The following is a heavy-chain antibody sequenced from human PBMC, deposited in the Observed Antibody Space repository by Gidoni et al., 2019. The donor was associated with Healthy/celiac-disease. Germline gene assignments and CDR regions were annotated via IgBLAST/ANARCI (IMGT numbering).Heavy chain of an antibody. CDR1: GFTFSSYW. CDR2: INSDGNST. J-gene: IGHJ4*02. D-gene: IGHD2-2*01. V-gene: IGHV3-74*01. CDR3: ARVVYCSSTSCYPQPFDY. Sequence: EVPLVESGGGLVQPGGSLRLSCAASGFTFSSYWMHWVRQAPGKGLVWVSRINSDGNSTSYADSVKGRFTISRDNAKNTLYLQMNSLRAEDTAVYYCARVVYCSSTSCYPQPFDYWGQGTLVTVSS.